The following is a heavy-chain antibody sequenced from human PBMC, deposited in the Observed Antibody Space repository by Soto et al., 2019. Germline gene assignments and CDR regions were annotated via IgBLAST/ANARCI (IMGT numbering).Heavy chain of an antibody. CDR1: GFTFSDYY. CDR2: ISSSSSYT. Sequence: GGSLRLSCAASGFTFSDYYMSWIRQAPGKGLEWVSYISSSSSYTNYADSVKGRFTISRDNAKNSLYLQMNSLRAEDTAVYYCARSGDCSSTSCAEGDAFDIWGQGTMVTVSS. V-gene: IGHV3-11*06. D-gene: IGHD2-2*01. J-gene: IGHJ3*02. CDR3: ARSGDCSSTSCAEGDAFDI.